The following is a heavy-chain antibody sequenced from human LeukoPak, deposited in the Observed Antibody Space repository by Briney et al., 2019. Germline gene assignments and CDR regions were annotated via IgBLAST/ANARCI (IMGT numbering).Heavy chain of an antibody. CDR3: AKGENYYGSGRDYFDY. J-gene: IGHJ4*02. Sequence: ASVKVSCKTSGYTFTDYYMHWVRQAPGQGLEWMGWINPNSGDTNYAQKFQGRVTMTRDTSISTAYMELSRLRSDDTAVYYCAKGENYYGSGRDYFDYWGQGALVTVSS. CDR1: GYTFTDYY. V-gene: IGHV1-2*02. D-gene: IGHD3-10*01. CDR2: INPNSGDT.